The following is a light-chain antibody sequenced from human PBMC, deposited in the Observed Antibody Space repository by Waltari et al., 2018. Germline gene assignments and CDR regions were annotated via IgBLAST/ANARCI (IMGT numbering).Light chain of an antibody. CDR1: QSIRTY. J-gene: IGKJ4*01. CDR3: QQSYSIPRT. Sequence: DIQITQSPSSLSASVGDRVTITCRASQSIRTYLNRYQQKPGYAPNLLIHPASSLHSGVPSRFSGSGSGTDFNLTISSLQPEDFATYYCQQSYSIPRTFGGGTKVEIK. CDR2: PAS. V-gene: IGKV1-39*01.